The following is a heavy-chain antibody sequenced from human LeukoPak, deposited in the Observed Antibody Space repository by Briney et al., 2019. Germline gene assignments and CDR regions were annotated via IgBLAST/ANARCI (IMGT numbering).Heavy chain of an antibody. D-gene: IGHD3-10*01. Sequence: PSETLSLTCAVYGGSFSGYYWSWIRQPPGKVLEWIGEINHSGSTNYNPSLKSRVTISVDTSKNQFSLKLSSVTAADTAVYYCARGRIMVRGVMDVWGKGTTVTVSS. V-gene: IGHV4-34*01. CDR2: INHSGST. J-gene: IGHJ6*04. CDR3: ARGRIMVRGVMDV. CDR1: GGSFSGYY.